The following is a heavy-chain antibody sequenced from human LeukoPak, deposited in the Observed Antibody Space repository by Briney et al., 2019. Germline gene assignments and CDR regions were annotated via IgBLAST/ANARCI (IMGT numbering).Heavy chain of an antibody. CDR2: IYYSGST. D-gene: IGHD6-19*01. CDR1: GGSISSSSYY. CDR3: AREVAVAGTNYFDY. J-gene: IGHJ4*02. Sequence: SETLSLTCTVSGGSISSSSYYWGWIRQPPGKELEWIGSIYYSGSTYYNPSLKSRVTISVDKSKNQFSLKLSSVTAADTAVYYCAREVAVAGTNYFDYWGQGTLVTVSS. V-gene: IGHV4-39*07.